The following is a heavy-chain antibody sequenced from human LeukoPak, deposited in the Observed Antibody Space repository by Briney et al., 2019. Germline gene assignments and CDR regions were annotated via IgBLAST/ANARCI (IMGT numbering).Heavy chain of an antibody. CDR2: ISSGGSTR. CDR1: GFTFSSFE. CDR3: AREPYSSSWYYHFDY. Sequence: PGGSLRLSCAASGFTFSSFEMNWVRQAPGKGLEWVSYISSGGSTRYYADSVKGRFTISRDNAKNSLWLQMNSLRAEDTAVYYCAREPYSSSWYYHFDYWGQGTLVTVSS. J-gene: IGHJ4*02. V-gene: IGHV3-48*03. D-gene: IGHD6-13*01.